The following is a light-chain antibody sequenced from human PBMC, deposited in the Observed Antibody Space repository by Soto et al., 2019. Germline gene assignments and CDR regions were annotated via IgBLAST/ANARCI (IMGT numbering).Light chain of an antibody. J-gene: IGLJ1*01. CDR3: SSYTTSYFYV. CDR1: GRDIGAYNY. CDR2: EVE. V-gene: IGLV2-14*01. Sequence: QSALTQPASVSGSPGQSITISCTGSGRDIGAYNYVSWYQQHPGKAPKLIIYEVENRPSGVSNRFSASKSAFTASLTISGLQAEDEADYYCSSYTTSYFYVFGPANKVTV.